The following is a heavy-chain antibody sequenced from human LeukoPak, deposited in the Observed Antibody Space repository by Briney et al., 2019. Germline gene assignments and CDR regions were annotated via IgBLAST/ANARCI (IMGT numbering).Heavy chain of an antibody. CDR2: IYYRGIT. J-gene: IGHJ4*02. D-gene: IGHD5-18*01. Sequence: SETLSLTCTVSGDSISSSSYYWGWIRQPPGRGLEWIGSIYYRGITYYNPSLKSRVTISVDTSKSQFSLRLSSVTAADTAVYYCARLYSYGYYFDYWGQGTLVTVSS. V-gene: IGHV4-39*01. CDR1: GDSISSSSYY. CDR3: ARLYSYGYYFDY.